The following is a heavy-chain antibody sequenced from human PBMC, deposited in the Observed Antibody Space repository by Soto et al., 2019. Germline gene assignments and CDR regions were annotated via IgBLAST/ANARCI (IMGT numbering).Heavy chain of an antibody. D-gene: IGHD5-18*01. CDR1: GYTFTSYD. CDR3: ARNIYDPKGGTGY. J-gene: IGHJ4*02. CDR2: MNPNSGNT. Sequence: ASVKVSCKASGYTFTSYDINWVRQATGQGLERMGWMNPNSGNTGYAQKFQGRVTMTRNTSISTAYMELSSLRSEDTAVYYCARNIYDPKGGTGYWGQGTLATVSS. V-gene: IGHV1-8*01.